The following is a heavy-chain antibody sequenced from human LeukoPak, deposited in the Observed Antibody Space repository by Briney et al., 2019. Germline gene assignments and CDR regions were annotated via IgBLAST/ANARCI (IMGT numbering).Heavy chain of an antibody. CDR2: INWNGGST. CDR1: GFSFDDCG. Sequence: GGSLRLSCAASGFSFDDCGMSWVGQAPGKVLESSSGINWNGGSTGYADSVKGRFTIYRDNAKNSLYLQMNSLRADDTALYYCASVYSSPSGGGYFDYWGQGTLVSVSS. J-gene: IGHJ4*02. D-gene: IGHD6-6*01. V-gene: IGHV3-20*04. CDR3: ASVYSSPSGGGYFDY.